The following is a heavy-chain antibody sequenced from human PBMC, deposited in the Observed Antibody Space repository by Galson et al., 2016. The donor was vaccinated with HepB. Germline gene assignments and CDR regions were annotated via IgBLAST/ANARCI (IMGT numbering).Heavy chain of an antibody. D-gene: IGHD1-1*01. CDR3: AHRQIHTSGTWFDP. J-gene: IGHJ5*02. Sequence: PALVKPTQTLTLTCNISGFSLTTSGVSVGWIRQPPGKALEWLALIYWDGDKRYSPSLKNRLTINKDTSKNQVLLTLTNVDPVDTATYYCAHRQIHTSGTWFDPWGQGTLVTVSS. V-gene: IGHV2-5*02. CDR1: GFSLTTSGVS. CDR2: IYWDGDK.